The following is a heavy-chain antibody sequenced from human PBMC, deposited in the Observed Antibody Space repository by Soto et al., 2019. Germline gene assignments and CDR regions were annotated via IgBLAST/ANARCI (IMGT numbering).Heavy chain of an antibody. D-gene: IGHD3-3*01. Sequence: SQTLSLTCAISGDSVSSNSAAWNLIRQSPSRGLEWLGRTYYRSKWYNDYAVSVKSRITINPYTSKNQFSLQLNSVTPEDTAVYFCPHVYYDFWSGYSSLAFYGMDVWRQVTTVTVSS. J-gene: IGHJ6*02. V-gene: IGHV6-1*01. CDR2: TYYRSKWYN. CDR3: PHVYYDFWSGYSSLAFYGMDV. CDR1: GDSVSSNSAA.